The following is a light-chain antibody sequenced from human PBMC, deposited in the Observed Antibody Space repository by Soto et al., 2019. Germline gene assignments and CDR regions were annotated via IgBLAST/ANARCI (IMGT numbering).Light chain of an antibody. V-gene: IGLV2-14*03. CDR1: SSDIGAYSY. J-gene: IGLJ2*01. CDR3: TSYTSSSTLV. CDR2: DVS. Sequence: QSALTQPASVSGSPGQSITFSCTGTSSDIGAYSYVSWYQQHPGEAPKLIIYDVSYRPSGVSTRFSGSRSGTTASLTISGLQAEDEADYFCTSYTSSSTLVFGGGTKVTVL.